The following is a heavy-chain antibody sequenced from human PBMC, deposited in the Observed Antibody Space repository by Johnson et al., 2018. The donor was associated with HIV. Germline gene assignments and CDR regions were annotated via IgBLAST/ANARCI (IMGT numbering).Heavy chain of an antibody. Sequence: VQLVESGGGVVWPGGSLRLSCAASGFAFRTYWMVWVRQVPGKRPVWVARIYNDGSRTTYADSVRGRFTLSRDNAKYTVDLQMNSLRVEDTAVYYCAKVDCGGDTCAGYDPFDLWGQGTLVTVSS. J-gene: IGHJ3*01. CDR1: GFAFRTYW. D-gene: IGHD2-21*01. CDR2: IYNDGSRT. V-gene: IGHV3-74*03. CDR3: AKVDCGGDTCAGYDPFDL.